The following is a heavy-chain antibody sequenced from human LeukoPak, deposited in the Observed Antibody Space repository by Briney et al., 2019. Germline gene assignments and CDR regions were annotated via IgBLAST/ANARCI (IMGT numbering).Heavy chain of an antibody. V-gene: IGHV1-2*02. J-gene: IGHJ5*02. CDR3: ARAQGGYLGAIESKRNWFDP. CDR1: GYTFTGYY. D-gene: IGHD5-12*01. CDR2: INPNSGGT. Sequence: ASVKVSCKASGYTFTGYYMHWVRQAPGQGLEWMGWINPNSGGTNYAQKFQGRVTMTRDTSISTDYMELSRLRSDDTAVYYCARAQGGYLGAIESKRNWFDPWGQGTLVTVSS.